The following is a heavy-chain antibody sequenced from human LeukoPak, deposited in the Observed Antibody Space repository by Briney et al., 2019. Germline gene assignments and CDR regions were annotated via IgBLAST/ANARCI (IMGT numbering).Heavy chain of an antibody. J-gene: IGHJ4*02. D-gene: IGHD4-23*01. Sequence: ASVKVSCKASGGTFSSYAISWVRQAPGQGLEWMGGIIPIFGTANYAQKFQGRVTMTRDTSTSTVYMELSSLRSEDTAVYYCARGWLAETTVVTPYNYWGQGSLVTVSS. CDR3: ARGWLAETTVVTPYNY. V-gene: IGHV1-69*05. CDR1: GGTFSSYA. CDR2: IIPIFGTA.